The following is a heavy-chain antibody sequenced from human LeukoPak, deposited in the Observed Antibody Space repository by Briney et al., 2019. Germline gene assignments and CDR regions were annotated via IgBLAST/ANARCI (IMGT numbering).Heavy chain of an antibody. Sequence: KSSETLSLTCTVSGYSISSGYYWGWIRQPPGKGLEWIGNIYHSGSTYYNPSLKSRVTISVDTSKNQFSLKLSSVTAADTAVYYCARAYSSSWYLNWFDPWGQGTLVTVSS. CDR1: GYSISSGYY. V-gene: IGHV4-38-2*02. CDR2: IYHSGST. D-gene: IGHD6-13*01. CDR3: ARAYSSSWYLNWFDP. J-gene: IGHJ5*02.